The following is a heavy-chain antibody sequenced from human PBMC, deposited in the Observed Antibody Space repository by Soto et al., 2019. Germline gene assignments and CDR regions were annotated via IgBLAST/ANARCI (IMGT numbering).Heavy chain of an antibody. Sequence: SETLSLTSTVSGGSISSSSYYWGWIRQPPGKGLDWIGSIYYSGSTYYNPSLKSRVTISVDTSKNQFSLKLSSVTAADTAVYYCARHETKGSSIAARPGPHFDYWGQGTLVTVSS. J-gene: IGHJ4*02. CDR3: ARHETKGSSIAARPGPHFDY. CDR1: GGSISSSSYY. D-gene: IGHD6-6*01. CDR2: IYYSGST. V-gene: IGHV4-39*01.